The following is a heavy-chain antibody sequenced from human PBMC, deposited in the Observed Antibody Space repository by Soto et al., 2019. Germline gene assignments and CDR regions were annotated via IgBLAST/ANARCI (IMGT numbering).Heavy chain of an antibody. CDR1: GFTVSSNY. Sequence: PGGSLRLSCAASGFTVSSNYMSWVRQAPGKGLEWVSVIYSGGSTYYADSVKGRFTISRDNSKNTLYLQMNSPRAEDTAVYYCARSVPAATLGYWGQGTLVTVSS. J-gene: IGHJ4*02. V-gene: IGHV3-53*01. D-gene: IGHD2-2*01. CDR3: ARSVPAATLGY. CDR2: IYSGGST.